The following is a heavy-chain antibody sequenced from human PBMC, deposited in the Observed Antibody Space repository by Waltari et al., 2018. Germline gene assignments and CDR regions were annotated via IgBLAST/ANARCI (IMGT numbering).Heavy chain of an antibody. CDR2: SKDRGTIT. CDR1: GFTFSSYW. D-gene: IGHD3-10*01. CDR3: AKNSPYGTTWFGGVDP. V-gene: IGHV3-23*04. J-gene: IGHJ5*02. Sequence: EVQLVESGGGLVQPGGSLRLSCAASGFTFSSYWMSWVRQAPGKGLEWVSSSKDRGTITYYADSVKGRFTISRDNSKNTLYLQMNSLRAEDTAVYYCAKNSPYGTTWFGGVDPWGQGTLVTVSS.